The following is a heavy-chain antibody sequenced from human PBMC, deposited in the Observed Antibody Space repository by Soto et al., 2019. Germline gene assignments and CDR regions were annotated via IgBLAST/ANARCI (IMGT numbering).Heavy chain of an antibody. V-gene: IGHV4-34*01. D-gene: IGHD2-21*02. J-gene: IGHJ3*02. CDR3: ATGVTKFTVVTRDAFDI. Sequence: QVQLQQWGAGLLKPSETLSLTCAVYGGSFSGYYWSWIRQPPGKGLEWIGEINHSGSTNYNPSLKSRVTISVDTSKNQFSLKLSSVTAADTAVYYCATGVTKFTVVTRDAFDIWGQGTMVTVSS. CDR2: INHSGST. CDR1: GGSFSGYY.